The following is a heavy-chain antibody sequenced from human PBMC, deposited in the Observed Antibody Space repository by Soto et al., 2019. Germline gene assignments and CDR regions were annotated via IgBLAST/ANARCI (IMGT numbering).Heavy chain of an antibody. Sequence: QIQLVQSGVEVKEPGASVRVSCKASNFVLSTYGVSWVRQAPGQGLEWMGWISASNGNTYYAQKFQGRVTMTTDTSTGIAYMDLRSLRSDDTAVYHCARDSSVSLIHPDYYYYMDVWGEGTTVTVSS. CDR2: ISASNGNT. V-gene: IGHV1-18*01. D-gene: IGHD2-21*01. CDR3: ARDSSVSLIHPDYYYYMDV. CDR1: NFVLSTYG. J-gene: IGHJ6*03.